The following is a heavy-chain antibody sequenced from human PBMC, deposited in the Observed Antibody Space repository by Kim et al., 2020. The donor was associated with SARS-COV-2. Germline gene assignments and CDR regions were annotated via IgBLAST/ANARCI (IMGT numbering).Heavy chain of an antibody. J-gene: IGHJ4*02. D-gene: IGHD1-26*01. Sequence: ADSVKGRFTISRDNAKNSLYLQMNSLRAEGTALYYCAKGGPSSGSYSIDYWGQGTLVTVSS. CDR3: AKGGPSSGSYSIDY. V-gene: IGHV3-9*01.